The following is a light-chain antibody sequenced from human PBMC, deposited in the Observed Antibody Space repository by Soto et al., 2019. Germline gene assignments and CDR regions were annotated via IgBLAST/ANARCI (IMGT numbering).Light chain of an antibody. CDR2: EGT. V-gene: IGLV2-23*03. J-gene: IGLJ2*01. Sequence: QSALTQPASVSGSPGQSITISCTGTSSDVGSYNLVSWYQQHPGKAPKLIIYEGTKRPSRVSNRFSGFKSGNTASLTISGVQAEDEADYYCCSYAGSGTFVLFGGGTKLTVL. CDR3: CSYAGSGTFVL. CDR1: SSDVGSYNL.